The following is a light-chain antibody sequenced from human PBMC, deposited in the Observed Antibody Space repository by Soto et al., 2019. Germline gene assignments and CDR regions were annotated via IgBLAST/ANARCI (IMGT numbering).Light chain of an antibody. J-gene: IGLJ3*02. V-gene: IGLV1-47*01. CDR1: NSNIGSHY. CDR2: RND. Sequence: QSVLTQPPSASGTPGQSVTISCSGSNSNIGSHYVYWYQQLPGTAPKLLIYRNDQRPSGVPDRFSGSKSGTSASLAISGLRSEDESDYYCAVWDDSLGGWEFVGGTKLTVL. CDR3: AVWDDSLGGWE.